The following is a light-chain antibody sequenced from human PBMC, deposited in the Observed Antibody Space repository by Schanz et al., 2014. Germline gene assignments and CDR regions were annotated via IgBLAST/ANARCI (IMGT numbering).Light chain of an antibody. CDR3: MQALQTPEYT. CDR1: QSLLHSDGKNY. Sequence: DIVMTQSPLSLPVPPGEPASISCRSSQSLLHSDGKNYLDWYLQKPGQSPQLLIYLGSNRASGVPGRFSGSGSGTDFTLKISRVEAEDVGVYYCMQALQTPEYTFGQGTKLEIK. CDR2: LGS. V-gene: IGKV2-28*01. J-gene: IGKJ2*01.